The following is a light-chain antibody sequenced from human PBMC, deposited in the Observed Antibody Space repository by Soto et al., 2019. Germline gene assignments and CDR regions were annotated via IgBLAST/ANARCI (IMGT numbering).Light chain of an antibody. Sequence: DIQMTQSPSSLSASVGDRVIITCRASQSISTHFNWYQQKPGKAPKVVIYASSSLQSGVPSRFSGSGSGTDFTLTISSLQPEDSATYYCQQSYSFPYIFGQGTKLEIK. CDR2: ASS. V-gene: IGKV1-39*01. J-gene: IGKJ2*01. CDR1: QSISTH. CDR3: QQSYSFPYI.